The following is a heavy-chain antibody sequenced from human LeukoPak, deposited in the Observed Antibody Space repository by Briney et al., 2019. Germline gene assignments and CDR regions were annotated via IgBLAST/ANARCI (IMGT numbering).Heavy chain of an antibody. CDR2: IYYSGNI. Sequence: SETLSLTCTVSGGSISSYYWSWIRQPPGKGLEWIGYIYYSGNINYNPSLKSRLTISVDTSKNQFSLKLSSVTAADTAVYYCARDAGPGPAYYFDYWGQGTLVTVSS. V-gene: IGHV4-59*12. CDR3: ARDAGPGPAYYFDY. D-gene: IGHD3-10*01. CDR1: GGSISSYY. J-gene: IGHJ4*02.